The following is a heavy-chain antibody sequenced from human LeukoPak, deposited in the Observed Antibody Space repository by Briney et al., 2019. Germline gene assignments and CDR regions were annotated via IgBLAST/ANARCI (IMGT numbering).Heavy chain of an antibody. D-gene: IGHD2-2*02. Sequence: SVKVSCKASGGTFSSYAISWVRQAPGQGLEWMGGIIPIFGTANYAQKFQGRVTITADESTSTAYMELSSLRSEDTAVYYCARGYCSSTSCYTRYFDYWGQGTLVTVSS. CDR3: ARGYCSSTSCYTRYFDY. J-gene: IGHJ4*02. V-gene: IGHV1-69*13. CDR1: GGTFSSYA. CDR2: IIPIFGTA.